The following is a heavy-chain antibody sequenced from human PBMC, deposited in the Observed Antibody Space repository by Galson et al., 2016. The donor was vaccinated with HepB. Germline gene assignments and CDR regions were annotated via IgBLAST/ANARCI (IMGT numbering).Heavy chain of an antibody. D-gene: IGHD4-23*01. Sequence: SVKVSCKASGYSFTTYYMRWVRQAPGQGLEWVGVMNPSGGSTRYAQKFQGRVTMTRDTSTSTVYMEVSSLRSEDTAVYYCARGESTVVSRDYALDVWGQGTTVTVPS. CDR1: GYSFTTYY. CDR3: ARGESTVVSRDYALDV. J-gene: IGHJ6*02. V-gene: IGHV1-46*01. CDR2: MNPSGGST.